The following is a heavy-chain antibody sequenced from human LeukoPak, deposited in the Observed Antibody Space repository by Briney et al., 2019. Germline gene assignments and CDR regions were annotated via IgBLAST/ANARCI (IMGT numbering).Heavy chain of an antibody. Sequence: ASVKVPCKSSGYMFTSHGIHWLRQAPGQGLEWMGWISAQNGNTNYMQQFLGRVTMTRDTSASTAYMELRSLKSDDTAVYYCARESNGGYGFDYWGQGTPVTVAS. J-gene: IGHJ4*02. CDR2: ISAQNGNT. CDR3: ARESNGGYGFDY. V-gene: IGHV1-18*01. CDR1: GYMFTSHG. D-gene: IGHD5-12*01.